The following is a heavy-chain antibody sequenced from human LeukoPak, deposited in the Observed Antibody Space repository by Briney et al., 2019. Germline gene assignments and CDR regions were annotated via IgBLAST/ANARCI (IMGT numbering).Heavy chain of an antibody. CDR1: GGSFSGYY. V-gene: IGHV4-34*01. CDR2: INHSGST. Sequence: PSETLSLTCAVYGGSFSGYYWSWIRQPPGKGLEWIGEINHSGSTNYNPSLKSRVTISVDTSKNQFSLKLSSVTAAGTAVYYCARGGYSYGYYYYYYMDVWGKGTTVTVS. D-gene: IGHD5-18*01. J-gene: IGHJ6*03. CDR3: ARGGYSYGYYYYYYMDV.